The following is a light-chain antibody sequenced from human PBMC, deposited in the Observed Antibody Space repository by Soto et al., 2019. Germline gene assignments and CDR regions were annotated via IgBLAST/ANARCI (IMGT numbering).Light chain of an antibody. V-gene: IGKV3-20*01. CDR3: QQYCSSPWT. CDR1: QSVSSNF. Sequence: EIVLTQSPGTLSLSPGERATLSCRASQSVSSNFLAWYQQKPGQAPSLLIYGASSRATGIPDRFSGSGSGTDFTLTISRLEPGDFSVYYCQQYCSSPWTFGQGTKVEIK. J-gene: IGKJ1*01. CDR2: GAS.